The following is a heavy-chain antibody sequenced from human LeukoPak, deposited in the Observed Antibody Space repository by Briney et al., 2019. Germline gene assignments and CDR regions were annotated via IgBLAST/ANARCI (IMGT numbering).Heavy chain of an antibody. CDR3: AKQSYARSLGE. D-gene: IGHD2-8*01. V-gene: IGHV3-23*01. CDR1: GFPFSDFS. Sequence: GGSLRLSCATSGFPFSDFSMSWVRQAPGKGLEWISTTNSGGISTYYAESVKGRFTISRDNSKNTLYLQMSSLRVEDTAVYYCAKQSYARSLGEGGPGTLVSVSP. J-gene: IGHJ4*02. CDR2: TNSGGIST.